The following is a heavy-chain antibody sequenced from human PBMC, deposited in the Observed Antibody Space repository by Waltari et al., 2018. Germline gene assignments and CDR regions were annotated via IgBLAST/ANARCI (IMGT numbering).Heavy chain of an antibody. V-gene: IGHV4-38-2*02. CDR3: ARGGPDLDY. Sequence: QLQLQESGPGLVKPSETLSLTCPVSAYSISSGSYWGWIRQPPGKGLEWIGSIYHSGSTYYNPSLKSRVTISVDTSKNQFSLKLSSVTAADTAVYYCARGGPDLDYWGQGTLVTVSS. CDR2: IYHSGST. J-gene: IGHJ4*02. CDR1: AYSISSGSY.